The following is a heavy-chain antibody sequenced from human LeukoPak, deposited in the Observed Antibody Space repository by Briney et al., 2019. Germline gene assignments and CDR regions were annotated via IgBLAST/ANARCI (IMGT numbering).Heavy chain of an antibody. CDR1: GYIFTSYD. CDR2: MNPNSGNT. Sequence: GASVKVSCKASGYIFTSYDINWVRQATGQGLEWMGWMNPNSGNTGYAQKFQGRVTMTRNTSISTAYMELSSLRSEDTAVYYCATSNAGLGGNFQHWGQGTLVTVSS. V-gene: IGHV1-8*01. D-gene: IGHD3-16*01. CDR3: ATSNAGLGGNFQH. J-gene: IGHJ1*01.